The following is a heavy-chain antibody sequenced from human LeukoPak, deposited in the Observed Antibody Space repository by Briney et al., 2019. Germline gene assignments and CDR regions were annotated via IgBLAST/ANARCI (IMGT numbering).Heavy chain of an antibody. V-gene: IGHV1-2*02. CDR1: GYTFTGYY. Sequence: ASVKVSCKASGYTFTGYYMHWVRQAPGQGLEWMGWINPNSGGTNYTQKFQGRVTMTRDTSISTAYMELSRLRSDDTAVHYCARGDCSSTSCYGFDPWGQGTLVTVSS. J-gene: IGHJ5*02. D-gene: IGHD2-2*01. CDR3: ARGDCSSTSCYGFDP. CDR2: INPNSGGT.